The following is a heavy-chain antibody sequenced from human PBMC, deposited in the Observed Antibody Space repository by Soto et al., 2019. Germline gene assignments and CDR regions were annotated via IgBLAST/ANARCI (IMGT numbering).Heavy chain of an antibody. CDR3: AKDIDTNGTTVTYFDN. J-gene: IGHJ4*02. D-gene: IGHD4-17*01. V-gene: IGHV3-9*01. CDR1: GFRFDDYA. Sequence: EVQLVESGGGLVQSGRSLRLSCAASGFRFDDYAMHWVRQAPGKGLEWLSGISWNHVTTGYADSVKCRFTISRDNAKNSLLLQLISLRGEDTAVYYCAKDIDTNGTTVTYFDNRGQGTQVNVYS. CDR2: ISWNHVTT.